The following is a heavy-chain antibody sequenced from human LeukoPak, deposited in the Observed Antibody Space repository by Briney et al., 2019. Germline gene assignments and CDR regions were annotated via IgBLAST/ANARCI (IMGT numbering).Heavy chain of an antibody. CDR2: ISWNSGSI. Sequence: GGSLRLSCAASGFTFDDYAMHWVRQAPGKGLEWVSGISWNSGSIGYADSVKGRFTISRDNAKNSLYLQMNSLRAEDTALYYCAKSVDIVVVPAAMSLDYWGQGTLVTVSS. CDR3: AKSVDIVVVPAAMSLDY. D-gene: IGHD2-2*03. CDR1: GFTFDDYA. V-gene: IGHV3-9*01. J-gene: IGHJ4*02.